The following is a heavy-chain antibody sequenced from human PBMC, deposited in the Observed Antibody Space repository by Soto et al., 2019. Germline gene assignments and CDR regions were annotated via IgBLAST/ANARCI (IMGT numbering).Heavy chain of an antibody. D-gene: IGHD3-10*01. Sequence: ASVKVSCKASGGTFSNYAINWVRQAPGQWLEWMGGIIPILGTANYAQKFQGRVTITAAESTSAAYMELSSLRSEDTAVYYCASGRVLLWFGENAFDIWGQGTMVTVSS. CDR2: IIPILGTA. V-gene: IGHV1-69*13. J-gene: IGHJ3*02. CDR1: GGTFSNYA. CDR3: ASGRVLLWFGENAFDI.